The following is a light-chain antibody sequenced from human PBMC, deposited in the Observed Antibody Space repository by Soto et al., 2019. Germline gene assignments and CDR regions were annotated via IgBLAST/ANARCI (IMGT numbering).Light chain of an antibody. J-gene: IGKJ4*01. CDR1: QSVRSY. V-gene: IGKV3-11*01. CDR2: DAS. CDR3: QQRSNWPLT. Sequence: EIVMTQSPATLSVSRGESATLSCRASQSVRSYLAWYQQKPGQAPRLLIYDASNRATGIPARFSGSGSGTDFTLTISSLEPEDFALYYCQQRSNWPLTFGGGTKVDIK.